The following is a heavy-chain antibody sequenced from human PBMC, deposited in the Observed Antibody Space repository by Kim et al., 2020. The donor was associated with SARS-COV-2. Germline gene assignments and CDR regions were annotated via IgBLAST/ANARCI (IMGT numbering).Heavy chain of an antibody. J-gene: IGHJ3*02. Sequence: VKGRFTISRDNSKNTLYLQMNSLRAEDTAVYYCARRGYCSGGSCIDAFDIWGQGTMVTVSS. CDR3: ARRGYCSGGSCIDAFDI. D-gene: IGHD2-15*01. V-gene: IGHV3-30*01.